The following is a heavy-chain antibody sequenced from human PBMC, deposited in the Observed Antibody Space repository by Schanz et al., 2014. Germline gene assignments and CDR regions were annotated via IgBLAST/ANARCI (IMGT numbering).Heavy chain of an antibody. J-gene: IGHJ5*02. CDR2: ISAYTNNT. CDR3: ARDRRRYCSTASCLHDNWFDP. D-gene: IGHD2-2*01. V-gene: IGHV1-18*01. CDR1: GYTFTDYG. Sequence: QVQLIQSGAEVKKPGASVKVSCTASGYTFTDYGVIWVRQAPGQGLEWMGWISAYTNNTNYAQKVQGRVTMTTDTSTGTAYMELRSLRSDDTAVYYCARDRRRYCSTASCLHDNWFDPWGQGTLVIDSS.